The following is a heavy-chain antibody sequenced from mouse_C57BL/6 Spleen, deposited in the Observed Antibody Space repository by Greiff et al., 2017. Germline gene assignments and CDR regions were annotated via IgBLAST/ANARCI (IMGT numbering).Heavy chain of an antibody. J-gene: IGHJ1*03. Sequence: EVQLVESGGGLVKPGGSLKLSCAASGFTFSDYGMHWVRQAPEKGLEWVAYISSGSSPIYYADTVKGRFTISRDNAKNTLFLQMTRLRSEDTAMYYCARMDDYYGSSFDVWGTGTTVTVSS. D-gene: IGHD1-1*01. CDR1: GFTFSDYG. V-gene: IGHV5-17*01. CDR3: ARMDDYYGSSFDV. CDR2: ISSGSSPI.